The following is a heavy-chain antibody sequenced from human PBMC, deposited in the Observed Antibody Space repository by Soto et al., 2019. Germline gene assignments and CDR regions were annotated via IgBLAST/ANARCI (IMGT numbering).Heavy chain of an antibody. Sequence: PGNGQEWIGYIYYTGSTNYNPALKSRVTISVDTSKNQFSLKLSSVTAADTAVYYCSRYSGYEPKYYFDYWGQGTHVSVYS. D-gene: IGHD5-12*01. CDR2: IYYTGST. J-gene: IGHJ4*02. CDR3: SRYSGYEPKYYFDY. V-gene: IGHV4-59*08.